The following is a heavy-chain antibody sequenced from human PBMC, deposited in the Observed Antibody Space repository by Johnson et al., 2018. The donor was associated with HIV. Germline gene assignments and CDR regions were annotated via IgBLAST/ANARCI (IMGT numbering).Heavy chain of an antibody. V-gene: IGHV3-74*01. CDR3: ARSGPNWAFDF. CDR1: GFTFSSYW. J-gene: IGHJ3*01. CDR2: IRSDGSST. Sequence: MQLVESGGGLVQPGGSLILSCAASGFTFSSYWMHWVRQAPGKGLVWVSSIRSDGSSTYYADSVKGRFTISRDNAKNTMFVQMNSLRAEDTAVYYCARSGPNWAFDFWGQGTMVTVSS. D-gene: IGHD1-1*01.